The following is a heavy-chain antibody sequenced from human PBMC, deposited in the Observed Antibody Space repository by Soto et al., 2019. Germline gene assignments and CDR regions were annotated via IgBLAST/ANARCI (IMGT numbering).Heavy chain of an antibody. Sequence: SCPTLVNPTQTLTLTCTFSGFSLSTSLVGVGWVRRPPGKALEWLALIYWDGDRRYSPSLKSRLTITKDTSNNQVALTMTNMDPLDTATYYCTHAWAHWGQGILVTVSS. D-gene: IGHD7-27*01. V-gene: IGHV2-5*02. CDR1: GFSLSTSLVG. CDR2: IYWDGDR. J-gene: IGHJ4*02. CDR3: THAWAH.